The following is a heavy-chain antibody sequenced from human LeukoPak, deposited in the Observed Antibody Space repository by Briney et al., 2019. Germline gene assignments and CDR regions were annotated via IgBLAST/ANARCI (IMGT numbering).Heavy chain of an antibody. J-gene: IGHJ6*02. CDR2: IIPILGIA. Sequence: SVKVSCKASGGTFSSYAISWVRQAPGQGLEWMGRIIPILGIANYAQKFQGRVTITADKSTSTAYMELSSLRSEDTAVYYCARTSRHFYGSGTNLTPWPAGMDVWGQGTTVTVSS. CDR3: ARTSRHFYGSGTNLTPWPAGMDV. D-gene: IGHD3-10*01. CDR1: GGTFSSYA. V-gene: IGHV1-69*04.